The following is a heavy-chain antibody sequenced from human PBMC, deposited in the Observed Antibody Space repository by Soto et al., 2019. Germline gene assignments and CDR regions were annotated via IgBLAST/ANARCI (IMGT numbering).Heavy chain of an antibody. Sequence: PGGSLRLSCAASGFTFSSYAMSWVRQAPGKGLEWVSAISGSGGSTYYADPVKGRFTISRDNSKNTLYLQMNSLRAEDTAVYYCASVGELPVWFDPWGRGTLVTVSS. D-gene: IGHD3-10*01. J-gene: IGHJ5*02. CDR2: ISGSGGST. V-gene: IGHV3-23*01. CDR1: GFTFSSYA. CDR3: ASVGELPVWFDP.